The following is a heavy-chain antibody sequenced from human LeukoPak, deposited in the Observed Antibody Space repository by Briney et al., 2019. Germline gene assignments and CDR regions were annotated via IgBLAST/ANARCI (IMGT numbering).Heavy chain of an antibody. J-gene: IGHJ4*02. CDR3: AKDPTRGVTPYY. V-gene: IGHV3-23*01. CDR2: ISGSGGST. CDR1: GFTFSSYA. Sequence: GGSLRLSCAASGFTFSSYAMRWVRQAPGKGLEWVSAISGSGGSTYYADSVKGRFTISRDNSKNTLYLQMNSLRAEDTAVCYCAKDPTRGVTPYYWGQGTLVTVSS. D-gene: IGHD2-21*02.